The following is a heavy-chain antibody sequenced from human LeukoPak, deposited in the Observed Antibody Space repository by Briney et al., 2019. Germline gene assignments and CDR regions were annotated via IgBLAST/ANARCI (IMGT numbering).Heavy chain of an antibody. D-gene: IGHD6-25*01. CDR1: GFSISSYY. J-gene: IGHJ6*02. V-gene: IGHV4-59*01. Sequence: SETLSLTCAASGFSISSYYWSWIRQPPGKGLEWIWYIYYSWSTNYNPSLKSRVTISVDKSKNQFSLKLSHVTAADPAGVYCGRDQVPPAAYYYGMDVWGQGTTVTVSS. CDR2: IYYSWST. CDR3: GRDQVPPAAYYYGMDV.